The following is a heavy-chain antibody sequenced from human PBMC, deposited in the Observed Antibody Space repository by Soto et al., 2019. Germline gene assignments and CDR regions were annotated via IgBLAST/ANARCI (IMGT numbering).Heavy chain of an antibody. D-gene: IGHD2-15*01. CDR3: AREFCSGGSCYAELPY. CDR1: GDSVSSNSAA. Sequence: QSQTLSLTCAISGDSVSSNSAAWNWIRQSPSRGLEWLGRTYYRSKWYNDYAVSVKSRITINPDTSKNQFSLQLNSVTPEDTAVYYCAREFCSGGSCYAELPYWGQGTLVTVSS. CDR2: TYYRSKWYN. J-gene: IGHJ4*02. V-gene: IGHV6-1*01.